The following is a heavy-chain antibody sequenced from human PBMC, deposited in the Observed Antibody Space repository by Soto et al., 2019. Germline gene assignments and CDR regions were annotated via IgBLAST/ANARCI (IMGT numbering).Heavy chain of an antibody. J-gene: IGHJ4*02. Sequence: EVQLVESGGGLVQPGGSLRLSCAASGFTFSYYSMNWVRQAPGKGLEWFSYISSGSTTIYYAESVKGRFTISRDNGKNSLYLQMNSLRAEDTAVYYCAREAAGDFIEYWGQGTLVTVSS. CDR2: ISSGSTTI. D-gene: IGHD3-16*01. V-gene: IGHV3-48*01. CDR3: AREAAGDFIEY. CDR1: GFTFSYYS.